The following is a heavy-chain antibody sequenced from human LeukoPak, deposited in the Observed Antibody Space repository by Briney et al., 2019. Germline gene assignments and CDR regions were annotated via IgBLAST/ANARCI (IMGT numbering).Heavy chain of an antibody. J-gene: IGHJ5*02. CDR2: VTPILGIA. CDR1: GGTFSSDA. Sequence: SVKVSCKASGGTFSSDAISWVRQAPGQRPEWMGKVTPILGIANYAPKFQGRVTLIADKSTNTAYMELSSLRSEDTAMYYCARETYFYDSSGFSYIDWFDPWGQGTLVTVSS. V-gene: IGHV1-69*04. CDR3: ARETYFYDSSGFSYIDWFDP. D-gene: IGHD3-22*01.